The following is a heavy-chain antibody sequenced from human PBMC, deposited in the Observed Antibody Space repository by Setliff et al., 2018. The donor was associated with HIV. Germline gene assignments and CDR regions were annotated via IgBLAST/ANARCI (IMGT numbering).Heavy chain of an antibody. CDR2: ISGSGDSA. J-gene: IGHJ6*03. CDR1: GFTFSSYA. Sequence: GGSLRLSCAASGFTFSSYAMSWVRQAPGKGLEWVSAISGSGDSAFYADSVKGRCTISRDNSKNTLYLQMSSLRAEDTAVYYCARLSGGRFYYYMDVWGKGTTVTVSS. CDR3: ARLSGGRFYYYMDV. V-gene: IGHV3-23*01. D-gene: IGHD7-27*01.